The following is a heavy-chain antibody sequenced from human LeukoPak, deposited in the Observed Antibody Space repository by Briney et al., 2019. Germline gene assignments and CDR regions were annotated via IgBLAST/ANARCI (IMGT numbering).Heavy chain of an antibody. J-gene: IGHJ3*02. CDR3: ARDTKGAFDI. D-gene: IGHD1-1*01. CDR1: GYTFTGYY. V-gene: IGHV1-2*02. Sequence: ASVKVSCKASGYTFTGYYMHWVRQAPGQXXXWMGWINPNSGGTNYAQKFQGRVTMTRDTSISTAYMELSRLRSDDTAVYYCARDTKGAFDIWGQGTMVTVSS. CDR2: INPNSGGT.